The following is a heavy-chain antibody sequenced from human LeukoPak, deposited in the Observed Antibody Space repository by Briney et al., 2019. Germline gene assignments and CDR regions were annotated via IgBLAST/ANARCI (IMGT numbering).Heavy chain of an antibody. CDR2: IKTRTDGGTT. D-gene: IGHD3-10*01. Sequence: PGGSLRLSCVVSGFTFSNAWMSWVRQAPGKGLEWVGRIKTRTDGGTTDYAAPVTGRFTISRGDSKNTLFLQMNSLKTEDTAVYYCTTEPITMLRGVIIPYYGMDVWGQGTTVTVSS. J-gene: IGHJ6*02. CDR1: GFTFSNAW. CDR3: TTEPITMLRGVIIPYYGMDV. V-gene: IGHV3-15*01.